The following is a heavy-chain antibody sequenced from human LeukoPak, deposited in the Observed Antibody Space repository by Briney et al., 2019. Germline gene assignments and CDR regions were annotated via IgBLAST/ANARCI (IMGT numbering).Heavy chain of an antibody. Sequence: GGSLRLSCAASGFTSSSYGMHSVRQAPGKGLEWVAFIRYDGSNKYYADSVKGRFTISRDNSKNTLYLQMNSLRAEDTAVYYCAKGCGYSYGYYFDYWGQGTLVTVSS. J-gene: IGHJ4*02. D-gene: IGHD5-18*01. CDR2: IRYDGSNK. V-gene: IGHV3-30*02. CDR3: AKGCGYSYGYYFDY. CDR1: GFTSSSYG.